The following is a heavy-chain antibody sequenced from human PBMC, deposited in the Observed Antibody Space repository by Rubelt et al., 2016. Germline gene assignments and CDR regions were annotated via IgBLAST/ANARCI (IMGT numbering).Heavy chain of an antibody. CDR2: IWYDGSKK. CDR1: GFTFSSYW. CDR3: ARKGYGSGAYDAFDM. V-gene: IGHV3-33*08. J-gene: IGHJ3*02. D-gene: IGHD6-19*01. Sequence: VQLVESGGGLVQPGGSLRLSCVVSGFTFSSYWMHWVRQAPGKGLVWVAAIWYDGSKKYYMDSVKGRFTISRENVENTLFWQMESLRPEDTAGYYCARKGYGSGAYDAFDMWGQGTMVTVSS.